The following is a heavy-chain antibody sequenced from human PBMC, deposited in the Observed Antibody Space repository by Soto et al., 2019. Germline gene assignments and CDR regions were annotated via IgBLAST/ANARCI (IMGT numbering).Heavy chain of an antibody. CDR1: GFTFSNYG. CDR3: SQEAPGGWHFFDN. V-gene: IGHV3-23*01. D-gene: IGHD6-19*01. J-gene: IGHJ4*02. Sequence: EVQLLESGGDLVQPGGSLRLSCAASGFTFSNYGMTWVRQAPGKGLEWVSSIRNTIDDTYYADSVEGRFTISRDNSKNTLDLQMNSLATEDTAVYFCSQEAPGGWHFFDNWGQGTLVTVSS. CDR2: IRNTIDDT.